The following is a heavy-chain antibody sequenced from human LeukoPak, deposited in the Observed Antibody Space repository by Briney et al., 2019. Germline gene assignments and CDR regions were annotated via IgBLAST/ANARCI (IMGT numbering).Heavy chain of an antibody. J-gene: IGHJ4*02. Sequence: SETLSLTCTVSGGSITNYYWSWIRQSAGKGLEWIGRINTSGDTSYNPSLKSRVTMSVDTSKNQFSLKLSSVTAADTAVYYCARSSADYGDWAFDYWGQGTLVTVSS. CDR1: GGSITNYY. V-gene: IGHV4-4*07. CDR3: ARSSADYGDWAFDY. D-gene: IGHD4-17*01. CDR2: INTSGDT.